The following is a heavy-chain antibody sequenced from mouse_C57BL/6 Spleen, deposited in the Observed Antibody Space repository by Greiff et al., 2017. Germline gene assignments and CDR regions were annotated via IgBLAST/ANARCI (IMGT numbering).Heavy chain of an antibody. D-gene: IGHD3-3*01. CDR1: GYAFSSSW. Sequence: VQLQQSGPELVKPGASVKISCKASGYAFSSSWMNWVKQRPGKGLEWIGRIYPGDGDTNYNGKFKGKATLTADKSSSTAYMQLSSLTSEDSAVYFCARGGRGDFDYWGQGTTLTVSS. J-gene: IGHJ2*01. V-gene: IGHV1-82*01. CDR2: IYPGDGDT. CDR3: ARGGRGDFDY.